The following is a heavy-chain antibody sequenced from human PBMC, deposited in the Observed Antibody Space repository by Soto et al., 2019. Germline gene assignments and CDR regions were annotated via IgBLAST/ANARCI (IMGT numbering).Heavy chain of an antibody. J-gene: IGHJ4*02. CDR1: GESISSSSYY. CDR3: ARQRTTVVTQAYFDY. V-gene: IGHV4-39*01. D-gene: IGHD2-21*02. CDR2: IYHSWRT. Sequence: SETLSLTCIVSGESISSSSYYWGWIRQPPGKGLEWIGSIYHSWRTYYNPSLKSRVSISIDTSKNQFSLKLSSVTAADTALYYCARQRTTVVTQAYFDYWGQGALVTVSS.